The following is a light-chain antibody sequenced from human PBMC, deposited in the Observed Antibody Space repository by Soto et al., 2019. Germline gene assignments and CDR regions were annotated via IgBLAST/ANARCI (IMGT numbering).Light chain of an antibody. CDR2: EVT. V-gene: IGLV2-11*01. CDR3: SSYTGGNPSYV. CDR1: SSDVDNYNN. Sequence: QSALTQPRSVSGSPGQSVTISCTRTSSDVDNYNNVSWYQQHPGKAPKLLIYEVTIRPSGVSDRFSGSKSGNTASLTVSGLQAEDEADYYCSSYTGGNPSYVFGTGTKVTV. J-gene: IGLJ1*01.